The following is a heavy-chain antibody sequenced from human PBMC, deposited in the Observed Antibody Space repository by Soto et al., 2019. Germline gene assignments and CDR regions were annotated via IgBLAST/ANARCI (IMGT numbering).Heavy chain of an antibody. CDR2: IYYSGST. D-gene: IGHD3-10*01. V-gene: IGHV4-59*01. CDR1: GGSISSYY. J-gene: IGHJ3*02. Sequence: QVQLQESGPGLVKPSETPSLTCTVSGGSISSYYWSWIRQPPGKGLEWIGYIYYSGSTNYNPSLKSRVTISVDTSKNQFSLKLSSVTAADTAVYYCAKNYGNAFDIWGQGTMVTVSS. CDR3: AKNYGNAFDI.